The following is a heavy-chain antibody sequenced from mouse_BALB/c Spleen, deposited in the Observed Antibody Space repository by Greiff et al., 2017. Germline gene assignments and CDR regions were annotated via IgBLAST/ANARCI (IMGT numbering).Heavy chain of an antibody. J-gene: IGHJ4*01. Sequence: EVKLMESGPGLVKPSQSLSLTCSVTGYSITSGYYWNWIRQFPGNKLEWMGYISYDGSNNYNPSLKNRISITRDTSKNQFFLKLNSVTTEDTATYYCARDGQYAMDYWGQGTSVTVSA. CDR2: ISYDGSN. CDR1: GYSITSGYY. D-gene: IGHD3-1*01. CDR3: ARDGQYAMDY. V-gene: IGHV3-6*02.